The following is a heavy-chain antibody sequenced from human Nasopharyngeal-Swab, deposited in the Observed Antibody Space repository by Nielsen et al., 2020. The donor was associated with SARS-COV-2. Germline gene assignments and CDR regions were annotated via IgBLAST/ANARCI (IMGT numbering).Heavy chain of an antibody. CDR2: IIPIFGTA. CDR1: GGTFSSYA. J-gene: IGHJ6*03. D-gene: IGHD2-15*01. V-gene: IGHV1-69*13. Sequence: SVKVSRKASGGTFSSYAISWVRQAPGQGLEWMGGIIPIFGTANYAQKFQGRVTITADESTSTAYMELSSLRSEDTAVYYCASSPPPCSGGSCYSYYYYMDVWGKGTTVTVSS. CDR3: ASSPPPCSGGSCYSYYYYMDV.